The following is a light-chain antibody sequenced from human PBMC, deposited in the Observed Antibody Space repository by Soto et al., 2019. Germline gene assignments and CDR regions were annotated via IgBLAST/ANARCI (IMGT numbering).Light chain of an antibody. V-gene: IGLV1-51*01. Sequence: QSVLTQPPSVSAAPGQKVTISCSGSSSNIGNNYVSWYQQLPGTAPKLLIYDNYKRPSGIPDRFSGSNSGTSATLGITGLQTGDEADYYCGTWDSSLSAWVFGGGTKLTVL. J-gene: IGLJ2*01. CDR1: SSNIGNNY. CDR3: GTWDSSLSAWV. CDR2: DNY.